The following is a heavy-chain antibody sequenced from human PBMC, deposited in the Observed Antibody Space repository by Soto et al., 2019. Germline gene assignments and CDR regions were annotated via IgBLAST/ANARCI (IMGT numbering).Heavy chain of an antibody. Sequence: SQTLSLTCAISGDSVSSNSAAWNWIRQSPSRGLEWLGRTYYRSKWYNDYAVSVKSRITINPDTSKNQFSLQLNSVTPEDTAVYYCARAVFPNEINPLRGYSYGIEWDYYYGMDVWGQGTTGTVSS. J-gene: IGHJ6*02. CDR2: TYYRSKWYN. V-gene: IGHV6-1*01. CDR1: GDSVSSNSAA. CDR3: ARAVFPNEINPLRGYSYGIEWDYYYGMDV. D-gene: IGHD5-18*01.